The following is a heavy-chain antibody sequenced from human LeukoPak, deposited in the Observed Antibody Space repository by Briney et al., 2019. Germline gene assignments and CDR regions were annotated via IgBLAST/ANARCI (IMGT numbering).Heavy chain of an antibody. CDR2: IRYDGSNK. CDR3: AKAGYDFWSGYSDY. J-gene: IGHJ4*02. V-gene: IGHV3-30*02. D-gene: IGHD3-3*01. Sequence: GRSLRLSCAASGFTFSSYGMHWVRQAPGKGLEWVAFIRYDGSNKYYADSVKGRFTISRDNSKNTLYLQMNSLRAEDTAVYYCAKAGYDFWSGYSDYWGQGTLVTVSS. CDR1: GFTFSSYG.